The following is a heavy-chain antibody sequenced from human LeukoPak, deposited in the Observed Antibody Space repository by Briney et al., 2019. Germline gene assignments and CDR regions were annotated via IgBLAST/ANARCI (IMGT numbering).Heavy chain of an antibody. CDR3: ARERTYSSSWYIRGRIDY. CDR1: GGSISSSSYY. CDR2: IYYSGST. D-gene: IGHD6-13*01. J-gene: IGHJ4*02. Sequence: SETLSLTCTVSGGSISSSSYYWGWIRQPPGKGLEWIGSIYYSGSTYYNPSLKSRVTISVDTSKNQFSLKLSSVTAADTAVYYCARERTYSSSWYIRGRIDYWGQGTLVTVSS. V-gene: IGHV4-39*02.